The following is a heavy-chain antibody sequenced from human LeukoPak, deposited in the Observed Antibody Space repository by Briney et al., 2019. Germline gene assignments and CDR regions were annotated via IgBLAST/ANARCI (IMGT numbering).Heavy chain of an antibody. D-gene: IGHD3-3*01. CDR1: GFTFSSYW. V-gene: IGHV3-7*01. J-gene: IGHJ5*02. CDR3: ARSPVYWGYEDFWSGYSNWFDP. CDR2: IKQDGSEK. Sequence: GGSLRLSCAASGFTFSSYWMSWVRQAPGKGLEWVANIKQDGSEKYYVDSVKGRFSISRDNAKKSLYLQMDSLRAEDTAVYYCARSPVYWGYEDFWSGYSNWFDPWGQGTLVTVSS.